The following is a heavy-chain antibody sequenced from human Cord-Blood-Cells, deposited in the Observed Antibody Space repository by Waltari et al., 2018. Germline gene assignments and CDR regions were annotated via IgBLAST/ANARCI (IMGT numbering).Heavy chain of an antibody. J-gene: IGHJ5*02. CDR3: ARRFVWFDP. CDR1: GGSISSSSYY. D-gene: IGHD3-10*01. CDR2: IYYGGST. V-gene: IGHV4-39*01. Sequence: QLQLQESGPGLVKPSETLSLTCTVSGGSISSSSYYWGWIRQPPGKGLEWIGGIYYGGSTYYTPSLKSRVTISVDTSKNQFSLKLSSVTAADTAVYYCARRFVWFDPWGQGTLVTVSS.